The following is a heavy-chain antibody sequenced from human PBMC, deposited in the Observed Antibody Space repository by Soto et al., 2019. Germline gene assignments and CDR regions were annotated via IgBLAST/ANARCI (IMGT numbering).Heavy chain of an antibody. CDR1: GGSVSSSSFF. CDR2: IYYSGTT. CDR3: GRHPATSETYFYGMDV. V-gene: IGHV4-39*01. J-gene: IGHJ6*02. Sequence: PSETLSLTCTVSGGSVSSSSFFWGWIRQSPGKGLEWIGGIYYSGTTYYNPSLKSRVTISVDTSKSQFSLRVSSVTAADTAVYYCGRHPATSETYFYGMDVWGQGTTVTVYS.